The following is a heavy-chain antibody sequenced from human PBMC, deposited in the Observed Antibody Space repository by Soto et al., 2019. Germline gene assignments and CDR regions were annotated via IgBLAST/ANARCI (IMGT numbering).Heavy chain of an antibody. V-gene: IGHV1-46*01. J-gene: IGHJ3*02. D-gene: IGHD6-13*01. CDR1: GYTFTSHY. CDR3: ARSIIAAAESRDACDI. Sequence: ASVKGSCKASGYTFTSHYMHSVHLAPGQGLEWMGIINPSGSSTSYAQKFKGRVTMTRDTSTSTVYMELSSLRSEDTAVYYCARSIIAAAESRDACDIWGQETMVTVS. CDR2: INPSGSST.